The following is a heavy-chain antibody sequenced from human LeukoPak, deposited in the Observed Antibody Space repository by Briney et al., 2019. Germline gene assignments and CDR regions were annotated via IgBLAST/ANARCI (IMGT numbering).Heavy chain of an antibody. Sequence: GGSLRLSCAASGFTFSTYVMSWVRQPPGKGLECVSIISGGGSSTYYADSVKGRFTISRDNSKNTLYLQMNSLRAEDTAVYYCARGRSGSYYDYWGQGTLVTVSS. D-gene: IGHD1-26*01. CDR3: ARGRSGSYYDY. J-gene: IGHJ4*02. CDR2: ISGGGSST. V-gene: IGHV3-23*01. CDR1: GFTFSTYV.